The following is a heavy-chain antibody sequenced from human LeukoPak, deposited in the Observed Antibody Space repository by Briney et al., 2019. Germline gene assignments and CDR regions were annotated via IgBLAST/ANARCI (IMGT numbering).Heavy chain of an antibody. Sequence: SETLSLTCTFSGGSISSYYWSWIRQPPGKGLEWIGYIYYSGSTNYNPSLKSRVTISVDTSKNQFSLKLSSVTAADTAVYYCARQGYGDIYYYYGMDVWGQGTTVTVSS. CDR3: ARQGYGDIYYYYGMDV. CDR1: GGSISSYY. CDR2: IYYSGST. J-gene: IGHJ6*02. D-gene: IGHD4-17*01. V-gene: IGHV4-59*08.